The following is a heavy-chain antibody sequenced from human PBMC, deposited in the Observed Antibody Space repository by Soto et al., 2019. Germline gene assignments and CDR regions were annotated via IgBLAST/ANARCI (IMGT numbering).Heavy chain of an antibody. Sequence: PGGSLRLSCAASGFTFSSYGMHWVRQAPGKGLEWVSVIWCDGSNKYYADSVKGRFTISRDNSKNTLYLQMNSLGAEDTAVYYCAKARGVTTHFDYWGQGTLVTVSS. CDR3: AKARGVTTHFDY. CDR1: GFTFSSYG. CDR2: IWCDGSNK. J-gene: IGHJ4*02. V-gene: IGHV3-33*06. D-gene: IGHD4-17*01.